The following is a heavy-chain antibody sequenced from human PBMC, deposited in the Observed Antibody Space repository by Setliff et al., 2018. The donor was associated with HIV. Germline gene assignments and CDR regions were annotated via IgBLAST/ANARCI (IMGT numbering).Heavy chain of an antibody. CDR2: INTDTGRT. CDR1: GYTFTSSA. J-gene: IGHJ4*02. Sequence: ASVKVSCKASGYTFTSSAMSWVRQAPGQGLEWMGWINTDTGRTTYAQGFTGRFVFSLDSSVSTAYLQISSLKAEDTAVYFCARGYSSGWSDYWGQGALVTVSS. V-gene: IGHV7-4-1*02. CDR3: ARGYSSGWSDY. D-gene: IGHD6-19*01.